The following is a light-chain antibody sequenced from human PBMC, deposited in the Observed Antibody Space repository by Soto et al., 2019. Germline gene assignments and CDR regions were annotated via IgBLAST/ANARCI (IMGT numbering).Light chain of an antibody. Sequence: QSALTQPASVSGSPGQSITISCTGTSSDVGGHNYVSWYQQHPGTAPKLMIYEVTNRPSGVSNRFSGSKSGNTASLTISGLQVEDEDDDYCCSYTSRTTIDVVFGGGTKLTVL. CDR2: EVT. V-gene: IGLV2-14*01. CDR1: SSDVGGHNY. J-gene: IGLJ2*01. CDR3: CSYTSRTTIDVV.